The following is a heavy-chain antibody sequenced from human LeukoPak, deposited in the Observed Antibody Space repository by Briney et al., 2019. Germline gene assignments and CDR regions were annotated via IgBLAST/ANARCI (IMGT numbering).Heavy chain of an antibody. V-gene: IGHV4-59*01. CDR1: GGSISSYY. Sequence: SETLSLTCTVSGGSISSYYWSWIRQPPGKGLEWIGYIYYSGSTTYNPSLKSRLTISVDTSKNQFSLKLSSVTAADTAVYYCARVAGTLAVAGRVYFDYWGQGALVTVSS. J-gene: IGHJ4*02. CDR2: IYYSGST. CDR3: ARVAGTLAVAGRVYFDY. D-gene: IGHD6-19*01.